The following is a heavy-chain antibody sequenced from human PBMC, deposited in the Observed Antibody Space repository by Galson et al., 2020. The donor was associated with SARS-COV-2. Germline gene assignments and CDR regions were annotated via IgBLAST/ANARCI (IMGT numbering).Heavy chain of an antibody. CDR2: IYYSGST. V-gene: IGHV4-31*03. D-gene: IGHD5-12*01. CDR1: GGSISSGGYY. Sequence: TLSLTCTVSGGSISSGGYYWSWIRQHPGKGLEWIGYIYYSGSTYYNPSLKSRVTISVDTSKNQFSLKLSSVTAADTAVYYCARVATKIYWYFDLWGRGTLVTVTS. CDR3: ARVATKIYWYFDL. J-gene: IGHJ2*01.